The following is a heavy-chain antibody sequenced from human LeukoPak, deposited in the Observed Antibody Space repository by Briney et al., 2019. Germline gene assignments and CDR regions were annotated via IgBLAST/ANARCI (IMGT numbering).Heavy chain of an antibody. CDR1: GGTFSSYA. V-gene: IGHV1-69*01. CDR2: IIPIFGTA. Sequence: ASVKVSCTASGGTFSSYAISWVRQAPGQGLEWMGGIIPIFGTANYAQKFQGRVTITADESTSTAYMELSSLRSEDTAVYYCARDIGPSTDAFDIWGQGTMVTVSS. J-gene: IGHJ3*02. CDR3: ARDIGPSTDAFDI. D-gene: IGHD3-16*01.